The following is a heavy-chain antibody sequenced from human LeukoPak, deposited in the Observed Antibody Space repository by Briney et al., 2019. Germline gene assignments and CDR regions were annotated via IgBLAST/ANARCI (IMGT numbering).Heavy chain of an antibody. V-gene: IGHV3-21*01. CDR3: ASLGLGGAFDI. Sequence: TGGSLRLSCAGAGFNFRSYGLSWVRQAPGKGLEWVSSISSSSSYIYYADSVKGRFTISRDNAKNSLYLQMNSLRAEDTAVYYCASLGLGGAFDIWGQGTMVTVSS. J-gene: IGHJ3*02. CDR1: GFNFRSYG. CDR2: ISSSSSYI. D-gene: IGHD3-16*01.